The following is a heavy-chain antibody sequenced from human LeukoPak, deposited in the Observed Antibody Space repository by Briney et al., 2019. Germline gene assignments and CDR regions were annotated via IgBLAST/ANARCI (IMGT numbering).Heavy chain of an antibody. Sequence: PGGSLRLSCAASEFSVGSNYMTWVRQAPGKGLEWVSYISDGGKTKYSADSVKGRFTISRDNAKNSLYLQMNSLRAEDTAVYYCARDYSGWSLDPWGQGTLVTVSS. D-gene: IGHD5-12*01. V-gene: IGHV3-48*03. CDR3: ARDYSGWSLDP. CDR2: ISDGGKTK. CDR1: EFSVGSNY. J-gene: IGHJ5*02.